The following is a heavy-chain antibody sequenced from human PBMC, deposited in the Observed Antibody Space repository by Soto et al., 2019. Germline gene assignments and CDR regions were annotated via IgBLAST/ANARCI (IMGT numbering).Heavy chain of an antibody. J-gene: IGHJ4*02. Sequence: GVSLRLSCAASGFTFSTYWLTWVRQAPGKGLEWVANIKQDGSEKYYVDSVKGRCTISRDNAQNSLSLQMNSLRAEDTAVYYCARVGGSCSSTNCYRPTGPYFWGQGTLVTVSS. CDR3: ARVGGSCSSTNCYRPTGPYF. D-gene: IGHD2-2*02. V-gene: IGHV3-7*05. CDR2: IKQDGSEK. CDR1: GFTFSTYW.